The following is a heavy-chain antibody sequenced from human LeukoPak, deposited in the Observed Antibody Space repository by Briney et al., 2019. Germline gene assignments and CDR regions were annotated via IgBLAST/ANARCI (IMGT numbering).Heavy chain of an antibody. CDR1: GYTFTNYG. CDR2: INPNSGGT. Sequence: ASVKVSCKASGYTFTNYGISWVRQAPGQGLEWMGWINPNSGGTNYAQKFQGRVTMTRDTSISTAYMELSRLRSDDTAVYYCASSPQITVTLDYWGQGTLVTVSS. CDR3: ASSPQITVTLDY. V-gene: IGHV1-2*02. D-gene: IGHD4-17*01. J-gene: IGHJ4*02.